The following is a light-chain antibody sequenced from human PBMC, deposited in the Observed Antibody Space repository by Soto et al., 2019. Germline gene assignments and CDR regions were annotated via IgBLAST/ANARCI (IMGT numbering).Light chain of an antibody. V-gene: IGKV3D-20*01. Sequence: EIVLTQSPATLSLSPGERATLSCGASQSVGNNYLAWYQQKPGLAPRLLIHDASIRATGIPDRLSGSGSGTDFTLTISRLDPEDFAVYYCQQYANSPRTFGQGTKVEIK. CDR3: QQYANSPRT. J-gene: IGKJ1*01. CDR2: DAS. CDR1: QSVGNNY.